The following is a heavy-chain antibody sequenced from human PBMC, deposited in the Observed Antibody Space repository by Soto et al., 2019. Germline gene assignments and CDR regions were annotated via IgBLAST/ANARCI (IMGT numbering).Heavy chain of an antibody. V-gene: IGHV3-7*03. J-gene: IGHJ6*03. CDR1: GFTFSSYW. Sequence: GSLRLSCAASGFTFSSYWMSWVRQAPGKGLEWVANIKQDGSEKYYVDSVKGRFTISRDNAKNSLYLQMNSLRAEDTAVYYCARVAAKPYYYYMDVWGKGTTVTVSS. D-gene: IGHD6-13*01. CDR3: ARVAAKPYYYYMDV. CDR2: IKQDGSEK.